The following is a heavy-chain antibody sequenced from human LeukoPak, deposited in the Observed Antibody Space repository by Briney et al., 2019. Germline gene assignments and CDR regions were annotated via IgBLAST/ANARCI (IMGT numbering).Heavy chain of an antibody. Sequence: GSLRLSCAASGFSFNTYGMTWVRQAPGKGLEWVSAISGSGGSTYYGDSVKGRFTISRDNSKNTLYLQMNSLRAEDTAVYYCAKYANGGPQDYWGQGILVTVSP. D-gene: IGHD2-2*01. V-gene: IGHV3-23*01. J-gene: IGHJ4*02. CDR1: GFSFNTYG. CDR3: AKYANGGPQDY. CDR2: ISGSGGST.